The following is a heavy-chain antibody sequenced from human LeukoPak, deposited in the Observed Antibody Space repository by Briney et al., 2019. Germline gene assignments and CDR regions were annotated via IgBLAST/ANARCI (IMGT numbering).Heavy chain of an antibody. V-gene: IGHV4-31*03. Sequence: PSGTLSLTCTVSGDSMRTSDHYWAWIRQHTGKGPETIGFINHRGTTNHNPSLKNRVAISVDASKNQFSLRLSSMTAADTAVYFCARGGNRFGGFYFDYWGQGILVTVSS. J-gene: IGHJ4*02. CDR2: INHRGTT. CDR1: GDSMRTSDHY. D-gene: IGHD3-10*01. CDR3: ARGGNRFGGFYFDY.